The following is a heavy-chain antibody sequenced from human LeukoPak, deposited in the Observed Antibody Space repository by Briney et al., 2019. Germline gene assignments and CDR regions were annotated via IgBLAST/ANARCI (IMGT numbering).Heavy chain of an antibody. J-gene: IGHJ6*03. V-gene: IGHV4-59*01. D-gene: IGHD4-11*01. CDR1: GGSISSYY. CDR3: ARSTVSDYYYYYMDV. Sequence: PSETLSLTCTVSGGSISSYYWSWIRQPPGKGLEWIGYIYYSGSTNYNPSLKSQVTISVDTSKNQFSLKLSSVTAADTAVYYCARSTVSDYYYYYMDVWGKGTTVTVSS. CDR2: IYYSGST.